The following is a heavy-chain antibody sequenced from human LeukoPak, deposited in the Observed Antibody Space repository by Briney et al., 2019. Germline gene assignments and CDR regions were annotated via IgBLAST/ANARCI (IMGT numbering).Heavy chain of an antibody. V-gene: IGHV1-3*01. D-gene: IGHD1-26*01. CDR2: INAGNGNT. CDR1: GYTFTSYA. CDR3: ASPGGSYGSRSFDY. Sequence: VASVKVSCKASGYTFTSYAIHWVRQAPGQRPEWMGWINAGNGNTKYSQKFQGRVTITRDTSASTAYMELNSLRSEDTAVYYCASPGGSYGSRSFDYWGKGTLVTVSP. J-gene: IGHJ4*02.